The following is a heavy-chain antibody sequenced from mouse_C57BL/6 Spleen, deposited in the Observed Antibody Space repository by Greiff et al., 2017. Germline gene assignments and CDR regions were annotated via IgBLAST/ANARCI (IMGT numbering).Heavy chain of an antibody. CDR1: GYTFTDYY. D-gene: IGHD1-1*01. V-gene: IGHV1-26*01. Sequence: VQLQQSGPELVKPGASVKISCKASGYTFTDYYMNWVKQSHGKSLEWIGDINPNNGGTSYNQKFKGKATLTVDKSSSTAYMELRSLTSEDSAVYYCAPLYYYGSGVDVWGTGTTVTVSS. J-gene: IGHJ1*03. CDR2: INPNNGGT. CDR3: APLYYYGSGVDV.